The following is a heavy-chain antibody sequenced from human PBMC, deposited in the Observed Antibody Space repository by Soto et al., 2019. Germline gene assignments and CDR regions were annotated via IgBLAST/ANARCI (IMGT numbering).Heavy chain of an antibody. V-gene: IGHV1-18*04. CDR2: ISAYNGNT. J-gene: IGHJ6*02. D-gene: IGHD6-6*01. CDR3: AREEQLVPYYYYGMDV. CDR1: GYTFTSYG. Sequence: ASVKVSCKASGYTFTSYGISWVRQAPGQGLEWMGWISAYNGNTNYAQKLQGRVTMTTDTSTSTAYMELRSLRSDDTAVYYCAREEQLVPYYYYGMDVWGQGTTVTVSS.